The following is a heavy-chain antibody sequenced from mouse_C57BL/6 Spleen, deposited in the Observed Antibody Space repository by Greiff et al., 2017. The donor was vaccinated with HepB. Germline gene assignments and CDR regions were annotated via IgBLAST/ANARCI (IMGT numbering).Heavy chain of an antibody. D-gene: IGHD3-2*02. V-gene: IGHV5-4*01. CDR3: AREAAQALAY. CDR2: ISDGGSYT. J-gene: IGHJ3*01. Sequence: EVKLMESGGGLVKPGGSLKLSCAASGFTFSSYAMSWVRQTPEKRLEWVATISDGGSYTYYPDNVKGRFTISRDNAKNNLYLQMSHLKSEDTAMYYCAREAAQALAYWGKGTLVTVSA. CDR1: GFTFSSYA.